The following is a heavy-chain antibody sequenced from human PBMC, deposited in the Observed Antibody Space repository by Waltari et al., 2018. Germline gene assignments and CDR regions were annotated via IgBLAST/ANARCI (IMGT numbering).Heavy chain of an antibody. D-gene: IGHD4-17*01. CDR3: ARVDGDYIDY. J-gene: IGHJ4*02. V-gene: IGHV1-18*01. CDR1: GYTFTSYG. CDR2: VSTEQGNT. Sequence: QVQLVQSGAEMKKPGASLNVSCKAAGYTFTSYGVSWVRQAPGQGLEWMGWVSTEQGNTNYAEKLQDRVTMTTASATNTAYMELRSLRSDDTAVYYCARVDGDYIDYWGQGTLVTVSS.